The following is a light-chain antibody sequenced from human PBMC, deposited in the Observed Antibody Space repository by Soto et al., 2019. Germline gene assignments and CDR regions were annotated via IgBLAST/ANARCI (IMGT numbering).Light chain of an antibody. CDR1: QSINYW. CDR3: QQCNNYPYT. V-gene: IGKV1-5*03. CDR2: KAS. Sequence: DIQMTQSPSTLSASVGDRVTITCRASQSINYWLAWYQQKPGKAPKLLIYKASSLESGVPSRFSGSGSGTQFNLTISSLQPDDFATYYCQQCNNYPYTFGQGTKLEI. J-gene: IGKJ2*01.